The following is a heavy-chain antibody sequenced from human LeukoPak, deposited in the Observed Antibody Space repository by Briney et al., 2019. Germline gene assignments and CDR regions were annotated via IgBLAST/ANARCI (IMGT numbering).Heavy chain of an antibody. V-gene: IGHV3-66*01. CDR3: ARDRLHYDSLTGYPAD. Sequence: GGCLRLSCADSGFTVSSNYMRWVRQAPGKGLEWVSVIYSGGSTHYADSVKGRFTISRDNSKNTLYLQMNSLRAEDTAVYYCARDRLHYDSLTGYPADWGQGTLVTVSS. D-gene: IGHD3-9*01. J-gene: IGHJ4*02. CDR1: GFTVSSNY. CDR2: IYSGGST.